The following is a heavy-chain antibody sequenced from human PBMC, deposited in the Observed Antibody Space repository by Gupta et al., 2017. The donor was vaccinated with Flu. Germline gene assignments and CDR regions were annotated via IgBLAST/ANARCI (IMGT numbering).Heavy chain of an antibody. V-gene: IGHV3-33*01. D-gene: IGHD5-12*01. CDR1: GFTFSSYG. Sequence: QVQLVESGGGVVQPGRSLRLSCAASGFTFSSYGMHWVRQAPGKGLEWVAVIWYDGSNKYYADSVKGRFTISRDNSKNTLYLQMNSLRAEDTAVYYCARDGGYSGYDGGVNWGQGTLVTVSS. CDR3: ARDGGYSGYDGGVN. J-gene: IGHJ4*02. CDR2: IWYDGSNK.